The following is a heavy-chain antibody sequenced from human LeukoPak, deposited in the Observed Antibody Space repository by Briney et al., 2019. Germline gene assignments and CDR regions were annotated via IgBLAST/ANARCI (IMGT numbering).Heavy chain of an antibody. CDR3: ARDPGAGSDY. J-gene: IGHJ4*02. Sequence: SETLSLTCTVSGYSISSGYYWGWIRQPPGKGLEWIGSIYHSGSTYYNPSLKSRVTISVDTSKNQFSLKLSSVTAADTAVYYCARDPGAGSDYWGQGTLVTVSS. CDR1: GYSISSGYY. V-gene: IGHV4-38-2*02. D-gene: IGHD3-10*01. CDR2: IYHSGST.